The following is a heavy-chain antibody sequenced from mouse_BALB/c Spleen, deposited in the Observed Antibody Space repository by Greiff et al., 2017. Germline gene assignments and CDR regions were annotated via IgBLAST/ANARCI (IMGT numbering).Heavy chain of an antibody. CDR1: GFTFSSYA. J-gene: IGHJ4*01. V-gene: IGHV5-9-3*01. D-gene: IGHD1-1*01. Sequence: EVHLVESGGGLVKPGGSPKLSCAASGFTFSSYAMSWVRQTPEKRLEWVATISSGGSYTYYPDSVKGRFTISRDNAKNTLYLQMSSLRSEDTAMYYCARPFITTVVDAMDYWGQGTSVTVSS. CDR3: ARPFITTVVDAMDY. CDR2: ISSGGSYT.